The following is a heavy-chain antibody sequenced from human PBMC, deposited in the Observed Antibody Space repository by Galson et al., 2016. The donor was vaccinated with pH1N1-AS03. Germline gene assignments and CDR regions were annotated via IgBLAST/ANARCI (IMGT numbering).Heavy chain of an antibody. CDR2: IIPIFHTT. J-gene: IGHJ6*02. CDR1: GDTLNKYA. D-gene: IGHD1-26*01. CDR3: TRGVGATPYHFYGMDV. Sequence: SVKVSCKASGDTLNKYAISWVRQAPGQGLKWMGGIIPIFHTTKYAQKFQGRVTITADESTTTAYMDLSSLGPEDTALYYCTRGVGATPYHFYGMDVWGQGTTVAVSS. V-gene: IGHV1-69*13.